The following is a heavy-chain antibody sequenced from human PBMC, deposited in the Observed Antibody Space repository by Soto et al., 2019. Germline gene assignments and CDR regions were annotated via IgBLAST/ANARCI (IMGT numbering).Heavy chain of an antibody. CDR2: IIPSSETT. CDR3: ARRHVSSIHFLRFDD. CDR1: GGTFDNYD. V-gene: IGHV1-69*01. D-gene: IGHD3-3*02. J-gene: IGHJ4*02. Sequence: QVLLVQSGAEAKRPGSSVKVSCKASGGTFDNYDLNWVRQAPGQGLEWVGGIIPSSETTNYAQKFQGRLTLIADANIVYMELSSLRSDDTAIYYCARRHVSSIHFLRFDDWGQGTLVTVSS.